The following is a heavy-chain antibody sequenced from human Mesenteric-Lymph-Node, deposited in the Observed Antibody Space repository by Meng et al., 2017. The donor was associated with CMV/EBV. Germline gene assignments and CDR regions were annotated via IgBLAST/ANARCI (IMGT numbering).Heavy chain of an antibody. CDR1: GFTFSSYA. V-gene: IGHV3-23*01. J-gene: IGHJ4*02. CDR2: ISGSGGST. D-gene: IGHD1-1*01. Sequence: GESLKISCAASGFTFSSYAMSWVRQAPGKGLEWVSAISGSGGSTYYADSVKGRFTISRDNSKNTLYLQMNSLRAEDTAVYYCAKVRVASHWHYFDYWGQGTLVTVSS. CDR3: AKVRVASHWHYFDY.